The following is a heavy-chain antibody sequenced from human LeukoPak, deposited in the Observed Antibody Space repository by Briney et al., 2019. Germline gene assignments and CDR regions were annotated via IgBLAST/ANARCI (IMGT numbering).Heavy chain of an antibody. D-gene: IGHD3-22*01. CDR3: ARAYYYDSSGYHDWFDP. Sequence: GASVKVSCKASGYTFTSYYMQWVRQAPGQGLEWMGWISAYNGNTNYAQKLQGRVTMTTDTSTSTAYMELRSLRSDDTAVYYCARAYYYDSSGYHDWFDPWGQGTLVTVSS. V-gene: IGHV1-18*04. CDR2: ISAYNGNT. CDR1: GYTFTSYY. J-gene: IGHJ5*02.